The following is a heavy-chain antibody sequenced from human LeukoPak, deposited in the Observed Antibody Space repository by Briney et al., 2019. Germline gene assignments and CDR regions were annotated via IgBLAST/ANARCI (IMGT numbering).Heavy chain of an antibody. J-gene: IGHJ4*02. V-gene: IGHV1-2*02. CDR2: INPNSGGT. CDR1: GYTFTDYH. Sequence: ASVKVSCKASGYTFTDYHMHWVRQAPGQGLEWMGWINPNSGGTNYAQKFQGRVSMTRDTSTSTAYMELSRLRSDDTAVHYCARVGPGYYDYVWGSCDYWGQGTPVTVSS. CDR3: ARVGPGYYDYVWGSCDY. D-gene: IGHD3-16*01.